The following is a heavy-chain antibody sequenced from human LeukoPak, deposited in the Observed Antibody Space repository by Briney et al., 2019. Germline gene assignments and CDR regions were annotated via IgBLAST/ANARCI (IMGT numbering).Heavy chain of an antibody. CDR2: IYPGDSDT. J-gene: IGHJ6*02. D-gene: IGHD3-22*01. CDR1: GYSFTSYW. CDR3: ARHDGSSGYYYTHYYYYGMDV. Sequence: GESLKISCKGSGYSFTSYWIGWVRQMPGKGLEWMGIIYPGDSDTRYSPSFQGQVTISADKSISTAYLQWSGLKASDTAMYYCARHDGSSGYYYTHYYYYGMDVWGQGTTVTVSS. V-gene: IGHV5-51*01.